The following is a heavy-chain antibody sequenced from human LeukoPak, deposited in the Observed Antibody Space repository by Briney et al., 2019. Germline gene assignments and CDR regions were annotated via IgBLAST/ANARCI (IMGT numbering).Heavy chain of an antibody. CDR3: AREIDRVFNWFDH. J-gene: IGHJ5*02. Sequence: GASVKVSFKASGSTFPNYIIHWVRQAPGQRLEWMGWINPGNGNTKYSQNFQGRVTITTDTSASTAYMELSSLRFEDTAVYYCAREIDRVFNWFDHWGQGTQVTVSS. CDR2: INPGNGNT. D-gene: IGHD6-13*01. CDR1: GSTFPNYI. V-gene: IGHV1-3*01.